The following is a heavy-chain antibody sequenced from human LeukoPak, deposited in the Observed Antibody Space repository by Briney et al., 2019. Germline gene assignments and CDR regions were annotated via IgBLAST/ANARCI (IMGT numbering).Heavy chain of an antibody. D-gene: IGHD3-22*01. J-gene: IGHJ4*02. CDR3: ARTPKYYYDSSGRLDY. V-gene: IGHV4-34*01. Sequence: KPSETLSLTCAVYGGSFSGYYWSWIRQPPGKGLAWIGEINHSGSTNYNPSLKSRVTISVDTSKNQFSLKLSSVTAADTAVYYCARTPKYYYDSSGRLDYWGQGTLVTVSS. CDR2: INHSGST. CDR1: GGSFSGYY.